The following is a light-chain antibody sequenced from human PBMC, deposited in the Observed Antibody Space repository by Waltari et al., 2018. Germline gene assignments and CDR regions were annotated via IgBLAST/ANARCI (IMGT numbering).Light chain of an antibody. CDR2: RND. CDR3: ASWGDGLSGPSVV. CDR1: SSNIGTNY. Sequence: QSVLTQPPSASGTPGQRVTISCSGSSSNIGTNYIYWYQQLPGTAPKLLIFRNDHRPSGVPGRFSASKSGTSASLAISGLRSEDEADYYCASWGDGLSGPSVVFGGGTKLTVL. V-gene: IGLV1-47*01. J-gene: IGLJ2*01.